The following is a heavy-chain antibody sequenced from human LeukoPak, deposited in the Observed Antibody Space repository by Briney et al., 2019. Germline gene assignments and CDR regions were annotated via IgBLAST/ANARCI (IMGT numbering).Heavy chain of an antibody. CDR3: ARENDYGDYPDAFDI. D-gene: IGHD4-17*01. V-gene: IGHV3-30-3*01. CDR2: ISYDGSNK. J-gene: IGHJ3*02. CDR1: GFTFSSYA. Sequence: PGRSLRLSCPASGFTFSSYAMHWVRQAPGKELEWVAVISYDGSNKYYAYSVKGRFTISRDNSKNTLYLQMNRRRAEDTAVYYCARENDYGDYPDAFDIWGQGTMVTVSS.